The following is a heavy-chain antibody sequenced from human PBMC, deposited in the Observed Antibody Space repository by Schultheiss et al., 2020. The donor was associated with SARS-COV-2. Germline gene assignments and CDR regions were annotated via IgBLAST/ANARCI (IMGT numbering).Heavy chain of an antibody. Sequence: GGSLRLSCAASGFTFSSYGMHWVRQAPGKGLEWVAVIWYDGSNKYYADSVKGRFTISRDNSKNSLYLQMNSLRAEDTAVYYCAREVKDYYYYMDVWGKGTTVTVSS. CDR3: AREVKDYYYYMDV. CDR2: IWYDGSNK. CDR1: GFTFSSYG. J-gene: IGHJ6*03. V-gene: IGHV3-33*01. D-gene: IGHD4-11*01.